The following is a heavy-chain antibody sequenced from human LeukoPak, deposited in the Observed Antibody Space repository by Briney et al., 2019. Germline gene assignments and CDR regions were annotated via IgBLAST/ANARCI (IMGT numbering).Heavy chain of an antibody. J-gene: IGHJ4*02. CDR3: ARDRAGGVLWFGEPGFDY. V-gene: IGHV4-61*02. CDR1: GGSISSGSYY. Sequence: SETLSLTCTVSGGSISSGSYYWSWIRQPAGKGLEWIGRIYTSGSTNYNPSLKSRVTISVDTSKNQFSLKLSSVTAADTAVYYCARDRAGGVLWFGEPGFDYWGQGTLVTVSS. D-gene: IGHD3-10*01. CDR2: IYTSGST.